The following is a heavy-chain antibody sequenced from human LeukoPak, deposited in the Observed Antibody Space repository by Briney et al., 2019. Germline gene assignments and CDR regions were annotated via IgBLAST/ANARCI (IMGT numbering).Heavy chain of an antibody. V-gene: IGHV3-11*01. D-gene: IGHD2-15*01. CDR1: GSTFRDNT. CDR2: ISSCGSTI. Sequence: PGGSLRLSCAASGSTFRDNTMSWIRQAPGKGLEWVSYISSCGSTIYYADSVRGRVTISRDNANNSLTLQMNSLRVEDTAVYYCAGALMVAAFDYWGQGTLVTVSS. CDR3: AGALMVAAFDY. J-gene: IGHJ4*02.